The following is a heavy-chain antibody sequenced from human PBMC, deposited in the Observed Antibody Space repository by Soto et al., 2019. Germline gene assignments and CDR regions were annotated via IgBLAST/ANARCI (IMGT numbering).Heavy chain of an antibody. J-gene: IGHJ4*02. Sequence: SETMSLTRNFAGGSVSESFWIWIRQSRGKGLEWIGYIYYLGSTDYNPSLKSRVTISVDTSKRQFSLRLTSVTAADTAVYYCARDGYDGSGSPYPAYWVPGTQVTVSS. D-gene: IGHD3-10*01. CDR3: ARDGYDGSGSPYPAY. CDR2: IYYLGST. V-gene: IGHV4-59*02. CDR1: GGSVSESF.